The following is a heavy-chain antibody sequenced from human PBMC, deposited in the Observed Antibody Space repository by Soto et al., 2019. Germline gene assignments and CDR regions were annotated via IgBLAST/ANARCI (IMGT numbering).Heavy chain of an antibody. CDR2: IIPILGIP. Sequence: QVQLVQSGAEVKKPGSSVKVSCKASGGTFSSYIISWVRQAPGQGLEWMGRIIPILGIPNYAQKFQGRVTITADKSTSTAYMELSSLRSEDTAVYYCARIPPYAYVDYWGQGTLVTVSS. V-gene: IGHV1-69*02. D-gene: IGHD3-16*01. CDR3: ARIPPYAYVDY. CDR1: GGTFSSYI. J-gene: IGHJ4*02.